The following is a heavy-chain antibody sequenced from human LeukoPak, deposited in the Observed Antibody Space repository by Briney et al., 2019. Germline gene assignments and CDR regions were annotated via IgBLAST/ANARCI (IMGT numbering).Heavy chain of an antibody. CDR1: GYNLISYA. V-gene: IGHV7-4-1*02. Sequence: ASVKVSCKASGYNLISYAMIWVRQAPGQGLEWMGWINTKTGNPTYAQGFTGRFVFYSDTSVNTAYLQISSLKAEDSAVYYCARVAHYEGSGTFDFWGQGTPVTVSS. D-gene: IGHD3-22*01. J-gene: IGHJ4*02. CDR3: ARVAHYEGSGTFDF. CDR2: INTKTGNP.